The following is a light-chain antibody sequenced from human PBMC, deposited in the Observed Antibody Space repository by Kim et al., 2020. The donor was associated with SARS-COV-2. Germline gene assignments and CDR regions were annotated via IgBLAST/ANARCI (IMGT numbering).Light chain of an antibody. CDR2: GKN. CDR3: NSRDSNDNVV. CDR1: SRRSYY. J-gene: IGLJ2*01. Sequence: VAWGQTVRITCQGDSRRSYYATWYQQKPGQAPILVIYGKNNRPSGIPDRFSCSSSGNTASLTITGTQAGDEADYYCNSRDSNDNVVFGGGTQLTVL. V-gene: IGLV3-19*01.